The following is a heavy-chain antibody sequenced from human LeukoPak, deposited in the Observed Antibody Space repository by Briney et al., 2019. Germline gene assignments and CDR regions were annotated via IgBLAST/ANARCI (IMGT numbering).Heavy chain of an antibody. CDR1: GGSISSGGYY. Sequence: SQTLSLTCTVSGGSISSGGYYWSWIRQHPGKGLEWIGYIYYSGSTYYNPSLKSRVTISVDTSKNQFSLKLSSVTAADTAVYYCAGDSSGYPIFDYWGQGTLVTVSS. CDR3: AGDSSGYPIFDY. CDR2: IYYSGST. J-gene: IGHJ4*02. V-gene: IGHV4-31*03. D-gene: IGHD3-22*01.